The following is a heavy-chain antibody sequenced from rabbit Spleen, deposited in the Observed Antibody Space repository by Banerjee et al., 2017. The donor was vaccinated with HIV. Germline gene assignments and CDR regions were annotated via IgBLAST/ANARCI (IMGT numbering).Heavy chain of an antibody. CDR2: IHGGTKNNI. J-gene: IGHJ4*01. V-gene: IGHV1S45*01. CDR3: ARFYAGYGDFGYAAM. D-gene: IGHD7-1*01. CDR1: GIDFSTNFY. Sequence: QQQLEESGGGLVKPGGTLTLTCKASGIDFSTNFYMCWVRQAPGKGLEWIACIHGGTKNNIYYASWAKGRFTISKTSSTTVTLQMTSLTVADTATYFCARFYAGYGDFGYAAMWGQGTLVTVS.